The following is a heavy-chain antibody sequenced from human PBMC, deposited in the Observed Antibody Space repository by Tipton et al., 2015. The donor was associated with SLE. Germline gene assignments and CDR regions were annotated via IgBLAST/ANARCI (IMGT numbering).Heavy chain of an antibody. J-gene: IGHJ4*02. CDR1: GVSISNYY. CDR2: VYKN. CDR3: ARQGAVAGFDN. Sequence: TLSLTCYVTGVSISNYYWTWIRQSPGKGLEWIGNVYKNYNPSLESRVTISVDTSRNLFSLKLTSVTAADTAVYYCARQGAVAGFDNWGQGTLVAVSS. D-gene: IGHD6-19*01. V-gene: IGHV4-59*08.